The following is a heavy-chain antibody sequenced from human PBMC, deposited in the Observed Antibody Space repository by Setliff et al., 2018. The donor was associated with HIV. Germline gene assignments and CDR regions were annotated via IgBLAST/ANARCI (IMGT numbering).Heavy chain of an antibody. J-gene: IGHJ6*03. CDR2: IYPGDSNT. V-gene: IGHV5-51*01. Sequence: PGESLKISCKGSGYSFTSYWIDWVRQMPGKGLEWMGIIYPGDSNTRYSPSFQGQVTISADKSISTAYLQWNSLKASDTAMYYCARTGYSGSWGRFSGYYYYMDVWGKGTTVTVSS. CDR1: GYSFTSYW. D-gene: IGHD6-13*01. CDR3: ARTGYSGSWGRFSGYYYYMDV.